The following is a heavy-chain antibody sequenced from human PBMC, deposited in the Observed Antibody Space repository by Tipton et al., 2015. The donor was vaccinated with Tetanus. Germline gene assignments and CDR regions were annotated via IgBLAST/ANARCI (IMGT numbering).Heavy chain of an antibody. CDR1: GDSISNYH. J-gene: IGHJ4*02. CDR2: IYYRGNT. CDR3: ARVEEGYCSGGTCYFAD. V-gene: IGHV4-59*01. Sequence: SLTCTVSGDSISNYHWSWIRQPPGKGLEWIGYIYYRGNTNYNPSLKKRVTISVDTSKNQFFLKLNSVTAADTAVYYCARVEEGYCSGGTCYFADWGRGTLVTVSS. D-gene: IGHD2-15*01.